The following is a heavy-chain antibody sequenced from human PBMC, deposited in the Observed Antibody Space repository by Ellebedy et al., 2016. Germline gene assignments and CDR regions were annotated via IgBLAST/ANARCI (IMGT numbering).Heavy chain of an antibody. V-gene: IGHV3-30-3*01. J-gene: IGHJ3*01. D-gene: IGHD5-12*01. CDR3: ARDLSGHWSMDV. CDR1: GFSFRDYG. Sequence: GGSLRLSCAASGFSFRDYGLHWVRQAPGKGLDWVTVIVSGGSIKDYADSVKGRFTISRDDSKKTLYLQMNSLRPEDTAVYYCARDLSGHWSMDVWGPGTMVTVSS. CDR2: IVSGGSIK.